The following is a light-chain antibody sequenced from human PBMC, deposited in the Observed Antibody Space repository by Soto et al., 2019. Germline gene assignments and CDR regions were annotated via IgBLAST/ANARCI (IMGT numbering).Light chain of an antibody. CDR1: QGISSY. J-gene: IGKJ4*01. V-gene: IGKV1-9*01. CDR2: AAS. Sequence: IQLTHSTSSLASSVGDRNTITCRASQGISSYLTWYQQKPGKAPKLLIYAASTLHSGVPSKFSGSGSGTDFTLTISSLQPEDFATYYCQQLNSYPLTFGGGTKVDI. CDR3: QQLNSYPLT.